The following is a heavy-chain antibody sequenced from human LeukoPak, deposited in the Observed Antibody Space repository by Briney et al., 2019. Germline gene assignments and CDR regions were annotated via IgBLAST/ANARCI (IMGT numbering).Heavy chain of an antibody. D-gene: IGHD6-13*01. CDR3: AKSFGPVIAAAGTGAD. CDR1: GFTFSNYA. V-gene: IGHV3-23*01. Sequence: GGPLRLSCAASGFTFSNYAMSWVRQAPGKGLEWVSAISGSASSTYHADSVTGRFTISRDNSKNTLYLQMNSLRAEDTAVYYCAKSFGPVIAAAGTGADWGQGILVTVSS. CDR2: ISGSASST. J-gene: IGHJ4*02.